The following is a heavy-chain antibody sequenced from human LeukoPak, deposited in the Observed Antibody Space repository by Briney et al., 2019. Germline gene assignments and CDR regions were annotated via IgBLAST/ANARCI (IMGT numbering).Heavy chain of an antibody. CDR1: GFRFSSSW. CDR3: ARTDNFDY. CDR2: INGDGSST. V-gene: IGHV3-74*01. D-gene: IGHD5-24*01. J-gene: IGHJ4*02. Sequence: QPGGSLRLSCAASGFRFSSSWMHWVRQGPGKGLVWVSRINGDGSSTTYADSVQGRFTISRDNAKNTLYLQMNSLRAEDTAVYYCARTDNFDYWGQGSLVTVSS.